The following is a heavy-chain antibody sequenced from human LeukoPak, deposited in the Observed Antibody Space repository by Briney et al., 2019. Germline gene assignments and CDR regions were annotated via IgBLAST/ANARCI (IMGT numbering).Heavy chain of an antibody. CDR1: GFTFSSYS. J-gene: IGHJ6*03. V-gene: IGHV3-48*01. CDR2: ISSSSSTI. Sequence: GGSLRLSCAASGFTFSSYSMNWVRQAPGKGLEWVSYISSSSSTIYYADSVKGRFTISRDNAKNSLYLQMNSLRAEDTAVYYCAXVVPAAMDYYYYYYMDVXGKGTTVTVS. CDR3: AXVVPAAMDYYYYYYMDV. D-gene: IGHD2-2*01.